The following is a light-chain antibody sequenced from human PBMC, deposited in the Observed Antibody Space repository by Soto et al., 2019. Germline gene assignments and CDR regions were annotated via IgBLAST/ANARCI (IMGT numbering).Light chain of an antibody. Sequence: DFQMTQSPSTLSASVGDRVTITCRASQNIRSGLAWFQQQPGKAPKLLINDASILESGVPQRFSGSGSGTDFLPIISRLQTDDVSSYYFQLYHSHWTFGQGTKVE. V-gene: IGKV1-5*01. CDR2: DAS. CDR1: QNIRSG. J-gene: IGKJ1*01. CDR3: QLYHSHWT.